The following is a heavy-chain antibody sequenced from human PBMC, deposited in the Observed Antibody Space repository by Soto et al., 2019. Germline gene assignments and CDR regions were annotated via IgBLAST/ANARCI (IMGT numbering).Heavy chain of an antibody. CDR2: ISYDGSNK. J-gene: IGHJ6*02. CDR3: AKERGYGDYVSYYGMDV. Sequence: PVGSLRLSCAASGFTFSSYGMHWVRQAPGKGLEWVAVISYDGSNKYYADSVKGRFTISRDNSKNTLYLQMNSLRAEGTAVYYCAKERGYGDYVSYYGMDVWGQGTTVTVSS. V-gene: IGHV3-30*18. D-gene: IGHD4-17*01. CDR1: GFTFSSYG.